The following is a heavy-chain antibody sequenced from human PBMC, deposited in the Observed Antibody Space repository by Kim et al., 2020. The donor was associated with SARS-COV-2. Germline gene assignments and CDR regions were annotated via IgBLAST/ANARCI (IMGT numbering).Heavy chain of an antibody. Sequence: GGSLRLSCAASGFAFSGSTMHWVRQASGKGLEWVGRIRSKTNTYATAYAASVKGRFTISRDDSKNTAYLQMNSLKTEDTAVYYCTDMTAADYWGQGTLVT. CDR1: GFAFSGST. J-gene: IGHJ4*02. V-gene: IGHV3-73*01. CDR2: IRSKTNTYAT. D-gene: IGHD2-21*02. CDR3: TDMTAADY.